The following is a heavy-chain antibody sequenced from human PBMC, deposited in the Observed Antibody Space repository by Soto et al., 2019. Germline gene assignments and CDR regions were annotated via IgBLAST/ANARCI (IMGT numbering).Heavy chain of an antibody. CDR2: ISYDGSNK. Sequence: GGSLRLSCAASGFTFSSYGMHWVRQAPGKGLEWVAVISYDGSNKYYADSVKGRFTISRDNSKNTLYLQMSSLRSEDTAVYYCARDGGITFGGVIVLRNWFDPWGQGTLVTVSS. CDR1: GFTFSSYG. CDR3: ARDGGITFGGVIVLRNWFDP. V-gene: IGHV3-30*03. J-gene: IGHJ5*02. D-gene: IGHD3-16*02.